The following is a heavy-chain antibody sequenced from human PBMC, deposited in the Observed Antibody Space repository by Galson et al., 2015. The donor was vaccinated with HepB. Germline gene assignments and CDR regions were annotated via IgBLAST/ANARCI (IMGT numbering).Heavy chain of an antibody. CDR2: IYTSGST. Sequence: SETLSLSCTVSGGSISSYYWSWIRQPAGKGLEWIGRIYTSGSTNYNPSLKSRVTMSVDTSKNQFSLKLSSVTAADTAMYYCARAEPLFYYDSSGHYGDVYWGQGTLVTVSS. J-gene: IGHJ4*02. CDR1: GGSISSYY. CDR3: ARAEPLFYYDSSGHYGDVY. D-gene: IGHD3-22*01. V-gene: IGHV4-4*07.